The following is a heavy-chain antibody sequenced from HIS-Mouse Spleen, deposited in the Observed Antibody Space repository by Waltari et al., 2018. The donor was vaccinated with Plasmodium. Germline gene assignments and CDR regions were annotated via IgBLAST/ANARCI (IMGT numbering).Heavy chain of an antibody. CDR3: ARGLRGHYWYFDL. CDR1: GGSFGGYY. Sequence: QVQLQQWGAGLLKPSETLSLTGAVYGGSFGGYYWSWIRQPPGKGLEWIGEINHSGSTNYNPSLKSRVTISVDTSKNQFSLKLSSVTAADTAVYYCARGLRGHYWYFDLWGRGTLVTVSS. CDR2: INHSGST. D-gene: IGHD3-10*01. J-gene: IGHJ2*01. V-gene: IGHV4-34*01.